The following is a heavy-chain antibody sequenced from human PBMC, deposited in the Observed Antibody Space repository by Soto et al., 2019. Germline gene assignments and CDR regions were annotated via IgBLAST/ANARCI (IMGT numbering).Heavy chain of an antibody. Sequence: SETLSLTCTVSGDSLTNYYCSWFRQPPGKGLEWIGYIMYSGYSAYNLSLKRRVTMSMDTSKTQFSLMLESVTATDTAVYYCGRHGFGPLHGLVDVWGQGTTVTVSS. CDR3: GRHGFGPLHGLVDV. CDR2: IMYSGYS. CDR1: GDSLTNYY. J-gene: IGHJ6*02. V-gene: IGHV4-59*08. D-gene: IGHD3-10*01.